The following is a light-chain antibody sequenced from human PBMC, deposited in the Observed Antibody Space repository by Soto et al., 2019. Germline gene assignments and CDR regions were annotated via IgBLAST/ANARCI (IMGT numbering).Light chain of an antibody. V-gene: IGLV2-14*03. CDR1: SSDIGGFEF. CDR2: DVN. J-gene: IGLJ3*02. Sequence: QSALTQPASVSGSPGQSITIPCTGTSSDIGGFEFVSWYQQHPGKAPKLMIFDVNNRPSGVSDRFSGSKSGSTASLTISGLQAEDEDDYYCSSFRRGNTEVVFGGGTKLTVL. CDR3: SSFRRGNTEVV.